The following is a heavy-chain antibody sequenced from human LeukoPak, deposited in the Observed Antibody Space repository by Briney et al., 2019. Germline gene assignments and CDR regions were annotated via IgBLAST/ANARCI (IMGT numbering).Heavy chain of an antibody. D-gene: IGHD1-26*01. V-gene: IGHV4-39*01. CDR3: ARPYRANYYYYYMDV. Sequence: PSEILSLTCTVSGGSISSSSYYWGWIRQPPGKGLEWIGSIYYSGSTYYNPSLKSRVTISVDTSKNQFSLKLSSVTAADTAVYYCARPYRANYYYYYMDVWGKGTTVTVSS. CDR1: GGSISSSSYY. J-gene: IGHJ6*03. CDR2: IYYSGST.